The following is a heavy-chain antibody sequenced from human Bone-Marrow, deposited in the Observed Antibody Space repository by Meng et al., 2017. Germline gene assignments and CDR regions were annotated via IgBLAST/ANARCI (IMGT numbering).Heavy chain of an antibody. Sequence: GESLKISCAASGFTFSSYEMNWVRQAPGKGLEWVSYISSSGTTIYYADSVKGRFTISRDNAKNSLYLQMNSLRAEDTAVYYCARDRDRQNEARFDYWGQGTLVTVSS. V-gene: IGHV3-48*03. D-gene: IGHD2/OR15-2a*01. CDR2: ISSSGTTI. J-gene: IGHJ4*02. CDR3: ARDRDRQNEARFDY. CDR1: GFTFSSYE.